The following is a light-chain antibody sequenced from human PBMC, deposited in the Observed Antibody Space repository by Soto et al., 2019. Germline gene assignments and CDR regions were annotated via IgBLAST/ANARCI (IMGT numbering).Light chain of an antibody. Sequence: EIVLTQSPGTLSLSPGERATLSCRASQSVSNNYLAWYQQKPGQAPRLLIYGASNRATGIPDRFSGSGSGTDFTLTISRLEPEDFATYYCLQDYNYPYTFGQGTKLEIK. CDR1: QSVSNNY. CDR3: LQDYNYPYT. V-gene: IGKV3-20*01. J-gene: IGKJ2*01. CDR2: GAS.